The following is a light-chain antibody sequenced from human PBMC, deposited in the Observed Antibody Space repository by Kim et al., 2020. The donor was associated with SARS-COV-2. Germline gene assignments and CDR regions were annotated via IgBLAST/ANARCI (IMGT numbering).Light chain of an antibody. J-gene: IGKJ3*01. CDR1: QNVGSY. CDR3: QQRINWPPT. CDR2: DAS. V-gene: IGKV3-11*01. Sequence: EIVLTQSPATLSLSPGERATLSCRASQNVGSYLAWYQQKPGQAPRLLVYDASNRATGIPARFSGSVSGTDFTLTISSLEPEDFAVYYCQQRINWPPTFGPGTKVDIK.